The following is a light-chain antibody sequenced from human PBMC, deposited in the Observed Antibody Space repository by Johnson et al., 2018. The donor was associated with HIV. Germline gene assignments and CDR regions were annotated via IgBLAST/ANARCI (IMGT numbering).Light chain of an antibody. CDR2: ENN. V-gene: IGLV1-51*02. CDR1: SSNIGNNY. CDR3: ESWDSSLSTGSYV. J-gene: IGLJ1*01. Sequence: QSVLTQPPSVSAAPGQKVNISCSGSSSNIGNNYVSWYQQLPGTAPKLLIYENNKRPSGIPDRFSGPKSGTSATLDITGLQTGDDGDYYCESWDSSLSTGSYVFGTGTKVTVL.